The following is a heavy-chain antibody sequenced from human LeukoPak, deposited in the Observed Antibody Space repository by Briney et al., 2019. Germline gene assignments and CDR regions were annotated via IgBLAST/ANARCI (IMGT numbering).Heavy chain of an antibody. CDR3: ARFDYYSSGSYDASGAFDI. D-gene: IGHD3-10*01. Sequence: SQTLSLTCTVSGGSISSGDYYWSWIRQPPGKGLEWIGYIYYSGSTYYNPSLKSRVTISVDTSKNQFSLKLSSVTAADTAVYYCARFDYYSSGSYDASGAFDIWGQGTMVTVSS. J-gene: IGHJ3*02. V-gene: IGHV4-30-4*01. CDR1: GGSISSGDYY. CDR2: IYYSGST.